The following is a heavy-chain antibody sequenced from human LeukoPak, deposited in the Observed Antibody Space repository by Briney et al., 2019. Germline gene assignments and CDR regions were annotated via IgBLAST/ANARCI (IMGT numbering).Heavy chain of an antibody. D-gene: IGHD3-10*01. V-gene: IGHV3-13*01. J-gene: IGHJ4*02. CDR2: IGTAGDT. CDR3: ARGFQDYYGSGSHQAFDY. CDR1: GFTFSSYD. Sequence: GGSLRLSCAASGFTFSSYDMHWVRQATGKGLEWVSAIGTAGDTYYPGSVKGRFTISRENAKNSLYLQMNSLRAGDTAVYYCARGFQDYYGSGSHQAFDYWGQGTLVTVSS.